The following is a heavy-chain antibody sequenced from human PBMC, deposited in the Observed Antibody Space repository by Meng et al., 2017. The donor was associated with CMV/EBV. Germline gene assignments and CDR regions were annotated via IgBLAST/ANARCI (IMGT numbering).Heavy chain of an antibody. CDR2: ISYDGSNK. CDR3: ARDSGRPLTYYYDSSGYYTFDY. V-gene: IGHV3-30-3*01. J-gene: IGHJ4*02. D-gene: IGHD3-22*01. CDR1: GFTFSSYA. Sequence: GESLKISCAASGFTFSSYAMHWVRQAPGKGLEWVAVISYDGSNKYYADSVKGRFTISRDNSKNTPYLQMNSLRAEDTAVYYCARDSGRPLTYYYDSSGYYTFDYWGQGTLVTVPQ.